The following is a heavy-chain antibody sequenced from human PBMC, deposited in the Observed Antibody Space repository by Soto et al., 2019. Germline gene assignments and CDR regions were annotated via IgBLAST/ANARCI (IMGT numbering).Heavy chain of an antibody. V-gene: IGHV3-30*18. CDR2: ISYDGSNK. CDR3: AKLYGDGDNGYFDY. CDR1: GFTLSSYG. J-gene: IGHJ4*02. D-gene: IGHD3-10*01. Sequence: QVQLVESGGGVVQPGRSLRLSCAASGFTLSSYGMHWVRQAPGKGLEWVAVISYDGSNKYYADSVKGRFTISRDNSKNTLYLQMNSLRAEDTAVYYCAKLYGDGDNGYFDYWGQGTLVTVSS.